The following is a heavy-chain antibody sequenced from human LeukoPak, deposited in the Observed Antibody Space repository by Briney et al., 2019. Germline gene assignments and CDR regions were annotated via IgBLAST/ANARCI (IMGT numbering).Heavy chain of an antibody. Sequence: PGGSLRLSCAASGFTFSSYEMNWVRQAPGKGLEWASYISSSGSTIYYADSVKGRFTISRDNSKNTLYLQMNSLRAEDTAVYYCAKSPYYYYYMDVWGKGTTVTASS. V-gene: IGHV3-48*03. CDR2: ISSSGSTI. CDR3: AKSPYYYYYMDV. J-gene: IGHJ6*03. CDR1: GFTFSSYE.